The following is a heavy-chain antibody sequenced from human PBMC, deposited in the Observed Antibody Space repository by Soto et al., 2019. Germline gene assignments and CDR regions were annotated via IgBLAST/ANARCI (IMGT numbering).Heavy chain of an antibody. CDR3: AKEGGYDLYYFDY. D-gene: IGHD5-12*01. J-gene: IGHJ4*02. V-gene: IGHV3-30*18. CDR2: ISYDGSNK. CDR1: GFTFSSYG. Sequence: GGSLRLSCAASGFTFSSYGMHWVRQAPGKGLEWVAVISYDGSNKYYADSVKGRFTISRDNSKNTLYLQMNSLRAEDTAVYYCAKEGGYDLYYFDYWGQGTLVTVSS.